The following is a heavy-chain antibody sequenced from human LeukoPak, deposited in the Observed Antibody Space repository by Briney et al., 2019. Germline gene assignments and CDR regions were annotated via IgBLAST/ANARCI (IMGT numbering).Heavy chain of an antibody. V-gene: IGHV4-38-2*02. CDR2: IYHSGST. CDR1: GYSISSGYY. J-gene: IGHJ4*02. Sequence: PSETLSLTCTVSGYSISSGYYWGWIRQPPGKGLEWIGSIYHSGSTYYNPSLKSRVTISVDTSKNQFSLKLSSVTAADTAVYYCASYYYDSSGYLNFDYWGQGTLVTVSS. D-gene: IGHD3-22*01. CDR3: ASYYYDSSGYLNFDY.